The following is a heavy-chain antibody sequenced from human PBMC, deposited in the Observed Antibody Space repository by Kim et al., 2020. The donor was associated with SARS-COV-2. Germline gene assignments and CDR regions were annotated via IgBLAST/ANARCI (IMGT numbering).Heavy chain of an antibody. J-gene: IGHJ6*02. Sequence: GGSLRLSCAASGFTFSSYSMNWVRQAPGKGLEWVSSISSSSSYIYYADSVKGRFTISRDNAKNSLYLQMNSLRAEDTAVYYCAREGSSSSWYNEYYYYYYGMDVWGQGTTVTVSS. V-gene: IGHV3-21*01. CDR3: AREGSSSSWYNEYYYYYYGMDV. CDR1: GFTFSSYS. D-gene: IGHD6-13*01. CDR2: ISSSSSYI.